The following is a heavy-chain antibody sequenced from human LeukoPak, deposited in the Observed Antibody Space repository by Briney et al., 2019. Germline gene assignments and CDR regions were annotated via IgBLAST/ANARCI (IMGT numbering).Heavy chain of an antibody. CDR2: IKQDGSEK. J-gene: IGHJ6*03. D-gene: IGHD3-22*01. CDR1: GFTFSSYW. CDR3: ARVFRRGYYDSSGYYPSYYYMDV. V-gene: IGHV3-7*01. Sequence: GGSLRLSCAASGFTFSSYWMSWVRQAPGKGLEWVANIKQDGSEKYYVDSVKGRFTISRDNAKNSLYLQMNSLRAEDTAVYYCARVFRRGYYDSSGYYPSYYYMDVCGKGTTVTVSS.